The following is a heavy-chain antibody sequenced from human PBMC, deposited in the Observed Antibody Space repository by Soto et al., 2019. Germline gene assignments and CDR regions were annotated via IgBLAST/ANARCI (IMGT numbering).Heavy chain of an antibody. CDR3: VKGSGTVTLNFFNY. CDR1: GFTFSSYA. J-gene: IGHJ4*02. CDR2: ISYDGSNK. V-gene: IGHV3-30-3*02. Sequence: LRLSCAASGFTFSSYAMHWVREAPGKGLEWVAVISYDGSNKYYADSVKGRFTISRDNSKSTLYLQMNSLRAEDTAVYYCVKGSGTVTLNFFNYWGQGTLVTVSS. D-gene: IGHD4-17*01.